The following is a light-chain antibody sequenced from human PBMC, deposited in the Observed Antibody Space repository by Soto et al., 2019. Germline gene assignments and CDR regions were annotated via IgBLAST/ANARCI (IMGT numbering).Light chain of an antibody. CDR3: QVWDSSSDHVI. V-gene: IGLV3-21*02. Sequence: SYELTQPPSVSVAPGQTARLTCGGNNIGSKSVHWYQQKPGQAPVLVVYDDVDRPSGIPERFSGSNSGNTATLTISRVEAGDEADYYCQVWDSSSDHVIFGGQTQLTVL. CDR2: DDV. CDR1: NIGSKS. J-gene: IGLJ2*01.